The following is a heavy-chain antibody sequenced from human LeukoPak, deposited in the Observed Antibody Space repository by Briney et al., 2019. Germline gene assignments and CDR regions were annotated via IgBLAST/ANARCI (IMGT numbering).Heavy chain of an antibody. J-gene: IGHJ4*02. Sequence: ASVKVSCKASGDTFSSYDINWVRQATGQGLEWMGWINPSSGSTGYAQNFRGRVTITRDTSISTAYMELSSLRSEDTAVYYCARVIRDYTGYGPGDYWGQGTLVTVSS. CDR1: GDTFSSYD. D-gene: IGHD5-12*01. V-gene: IGHV1-8*01. CDR2: INPSSGST. CDR3: ARVIRDYTGYGPGDY.